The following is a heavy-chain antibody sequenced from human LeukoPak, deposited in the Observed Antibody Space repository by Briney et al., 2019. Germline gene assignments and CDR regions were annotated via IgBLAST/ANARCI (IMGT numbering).Heavy chain of an antibody. D-gene: IGHD1-26*01. CDR1: GFTFSSSY. V-gene: IGHV3-66*01. J-gene: IGHJ4*02. CDR2: IYSGGST. Sequence: AGSLRLSCAVSGFTFSSSYMTWVRQAPGKGLEWVSVIYSGGSTYYADSVQDRFTISRDNSNNTVYLQMNSLRAEDTAVYYCARDRSGSYDFWGQGPLVSVFS. CDR3: ARDRSGSYDF.